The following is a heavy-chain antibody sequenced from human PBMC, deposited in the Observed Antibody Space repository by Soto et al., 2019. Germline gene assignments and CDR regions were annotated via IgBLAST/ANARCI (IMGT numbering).Heavy chain of an antibody. J-gene: IGHJ4*02. Sequence: QVQLQESGPGLVKPSETLSLTCSVSGGSVSSANNYWSWVRQPPGKGLEWIGYIYNSGSTNYNHSLTRRVTISVDTSKNKFPLKLSSVTATDSALYYCTRGRMTTFDWVQGTLVNVSS. D-gene: IGHD3-16*01. CDR2: IYNSGST. V-gene: IGHV4-61*01. CDR3: TRGRMTTFD. CDR1: GGSVSSANNY.